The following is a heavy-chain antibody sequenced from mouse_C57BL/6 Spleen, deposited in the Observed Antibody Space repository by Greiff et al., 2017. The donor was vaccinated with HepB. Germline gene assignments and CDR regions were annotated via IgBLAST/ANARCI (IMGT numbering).Heavy chain of an antibody. CDR2: IDPENGDT. V-gene: IGHV14-4*01. D-gene: IGHD1-1*01. CDR3: TTWDYGSSYGNY. Sequence: VQLKESGAELVRPGASVKLSCTASGFNIKDDYMHWVKQRPEQGLEWIGWIDPENGDTEYASKFQGKATITADTSSNTAYLQLSSLTSEDTAVYYCTTWDYGSSYGNYWGQGTTLTVSS. J-gene: IGHJ2*01. CDR1: GFNIKDDY.